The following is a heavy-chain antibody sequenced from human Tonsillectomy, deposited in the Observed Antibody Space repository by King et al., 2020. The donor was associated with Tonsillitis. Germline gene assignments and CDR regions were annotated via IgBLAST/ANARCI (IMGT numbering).Heavy chain of an antibody. Sequence: VQLQESGPGLVKPSETLSLTCTVSGGSISSYYWSWIRQPPGKGLEWIGYIYYSGSTNYNPSLKSRVTISVDTSKNQFSLKLSSVTAADTAVYYCARKVADYGDYENYYGMDVWGQGTTVTVSS. J-gene: IGHJ6*02. V-gene: IGHV4-59*01. CDR1: GGSISSYY. CDR2: IYYSGST. CDR3: ARKVADYGDYENYYGMDV. D-gene: IGHD4-17*01.